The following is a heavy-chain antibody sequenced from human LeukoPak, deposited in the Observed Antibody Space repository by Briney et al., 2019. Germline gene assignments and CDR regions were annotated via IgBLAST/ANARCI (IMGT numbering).Heavy chain of an antibody. CDR1: GGSFSGYY. CDR3: ASSPGIAVAGMPGGDY. V-gene: IGHV4-34*01. J-gene: IGHJ4*02. Sequence: SETLSLTRAVYGGSFSGYYWSWIRQPPGKGLEWIGEINHSGSTNYNPSLKSRVTISVDTSKNQFSLKLSSVTAADTAVYYCASSPGIAVAGMPGGDYWGQGTLVTVSS. D-gene: IGHD6-19*01. CDR2: INHSGST.